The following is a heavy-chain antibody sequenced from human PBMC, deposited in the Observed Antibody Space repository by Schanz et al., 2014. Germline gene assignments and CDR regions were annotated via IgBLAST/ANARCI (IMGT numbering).Heavy chain of an antibody. CDR2: ISFDGRNT. CDR3: AKDQGSYGSGSYSYFDY. Sequence: VQLLESGGGVVQPGRSLRLSCAASGITLSGYGLHWVRQAPGKGLEWVGFISFDGRNTGYAHSVKGRFTISRDNAKNTLYLQMNSLRAEDTAVYYCAKDQGSYGSGSYSYFDYWGQGTLATVSS. CDR1: GITLSGYG. D-gene: IGHD3-10*01. J-gene: IGHJ4*02. V-gene: IGHV3-30*18.